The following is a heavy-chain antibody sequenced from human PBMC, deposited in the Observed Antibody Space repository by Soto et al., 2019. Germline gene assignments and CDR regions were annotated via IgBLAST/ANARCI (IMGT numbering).Heavy chain of an antibody. CDR1: GFTFSSYW. J-gene: IGHJ4*02. D-gene: IGHD2-2*01. CDR2: IKQDGSEK. CDR3: ARDSSEQDIVVVPAAIQFDY. Sequence: GGSLRLSCAASGFTFSSYWMSWVRQAPGKGLEWVANIKQDGSEKYYVDSVKGRFTISRDNAKNSLYLQMNSLRAEDTAVYYCARDSSEQDIVVVPAAIQFDYWGQGTLVTVSS. V-gene: IGHV3-7*01.